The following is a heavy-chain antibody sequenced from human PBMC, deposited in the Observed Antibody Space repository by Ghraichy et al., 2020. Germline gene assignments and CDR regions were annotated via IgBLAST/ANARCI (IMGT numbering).Heavy chain of an antibody. Sequence: SETLSLTCTVSGGSISSYYWSWIRQPPGKGLEWIGYIYYSGSTNYNPSLKSRVTISVDTSKNQFSLKLSSVTAADTAVYYCARGGSYGSRFYFDYWGQGTLVTVSS. J-gene: IGHJ4*02. CDR2: IYYSGST. CDR1: GGSISSYY. V-gene: IGHV4-59*01. CDR3: ARGGSYGSRFYFDY. D-gene: IGHD5-18*01.